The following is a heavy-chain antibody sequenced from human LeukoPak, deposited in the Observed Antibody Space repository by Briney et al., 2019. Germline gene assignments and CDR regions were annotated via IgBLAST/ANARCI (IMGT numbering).Heavy chain of an antibody. CDR3: AKDHRDGYNLV. Sequence: GGSLRLSCAASGFTFSNYGMSWLRQAPGKGLEWVSAISGSGGSTYYADSVKGRFTISRDNSKNTLYVQVNSLRAEDTAVYYCAKDHRDGYNLVWGQGTLVTVSS. CDR1: GFTFSNYG. J-gene: IGHJ4*02. CDR2: ISGSGGST. V-gene: IGHV3-23*01. D-gene: IGHD5-24*01.